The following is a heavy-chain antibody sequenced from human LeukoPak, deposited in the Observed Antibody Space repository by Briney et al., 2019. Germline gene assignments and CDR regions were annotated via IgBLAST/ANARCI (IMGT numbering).Heavy chain of an antibody. CDR3: AGGSGFVIDC. CDR2: ISSSSSYI. Sequence: PGGSLRLSCAASGFTFSSYTMNWVRQAPGKGLEWVPSISSSSSYIYYADSVTGRFTISRDNAKNSLYLQMNSLRVEDTAVYYCAGGSGFVIDCWGQGTLVTVSS. V-gene: IGHV3-21*01. J-gene: IGHJ4*02. CDR1: GFTFSSYT. D-gene: IGHD5-12*01.